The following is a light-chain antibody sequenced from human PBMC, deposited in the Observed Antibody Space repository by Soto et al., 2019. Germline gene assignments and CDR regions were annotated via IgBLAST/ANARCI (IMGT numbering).Light chain of an antibody. CDR3: YSYTSSSTLV. CDR2: EVS. Sequence: QSALTQPASVSGSPGQSITISCTGTSSVVGGYNYVSWYQQHPGKAPKLMIYEVSNRPSGVSNRFSGSKSGNTASLTISALLAEDEADYYCYSYTSSSTLVFGTGTKGTVL. CDR1: SSVVGGYNY. V-gene: IGLV2-14*01. J-gene: IGLJ1*01.